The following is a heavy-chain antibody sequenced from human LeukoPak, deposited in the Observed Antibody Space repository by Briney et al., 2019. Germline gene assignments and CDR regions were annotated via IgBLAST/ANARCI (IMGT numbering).Heavy chain of an antibody. CDR1: GGSISSYY. CDR3: AREGYDCVWGSYRLSGWFDP. Sequence: SETLSLTCTVSGGSISSYYWSWIRQPPGKGLEWIGYIYYSGSTNYNPSLKSRVTISVDTSKNQFSLKLSSVTAADTAVYYCAREGYDCVWGSYRLSGWFDPWGQGTLVTVSS. V-gene: IGHV4-59*01. J-gene: IGHJ5*02. D-gene: IGHD3-16*02. CDR2: IYYSGST.